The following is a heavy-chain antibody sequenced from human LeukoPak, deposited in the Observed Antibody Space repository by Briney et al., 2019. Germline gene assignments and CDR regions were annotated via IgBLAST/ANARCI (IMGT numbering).Heavy chain of an antibody. Sequence: ASVKVSCKASGYTFINYGFTWVRQAPGQGLEWMGWISGYNGNTNYLQKFQGRVTMTTDTSTNTVYMELRSLSSDDTAAYYCARVSTNSRVGGYDPQWYFDLWGRGTLVTVSS. D-gene: IGHD5-12*01. J-gene: IGHJ2*01. CDR2: ISGYNGNT. CDR1: GYTFINYG. V-gene: IGHV1-18*04. CDR3: ARVSTNSRVGGYDPQWYFDL.